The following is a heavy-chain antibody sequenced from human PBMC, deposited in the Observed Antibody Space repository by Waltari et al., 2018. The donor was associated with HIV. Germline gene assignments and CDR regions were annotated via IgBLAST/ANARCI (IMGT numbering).Heavy chain of an antibody. D-gene: IGHD6-19*01. CDR1: GYTFTSYA. Sequence: QVQLVQSGAEVKKPGASVKVSCKASGYTFTSYAMHWVRQAPGQRLEWMGWINAGNGNTKYSQKFQGRVTITRDTSASTAYMELSSLRSEDTAVYYCARSGFVAVAGGILYWGQGTLVTVSS. CDR3: ARSGFVAVAGGILY. CDR2: INAGNGNT. J-gene: IGHJ4*02. V-gene: IGHV1-3*01.